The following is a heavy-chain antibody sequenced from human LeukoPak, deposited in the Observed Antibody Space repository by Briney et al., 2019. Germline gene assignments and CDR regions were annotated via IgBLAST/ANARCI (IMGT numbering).Heavy chain of an antibody. CDR1: GGSFSGYY. Sequence: PSETLSLTCAVYGGSFSGYYWSWIRQPPGKGLEWIGEINHSGSTNYNPSLKSRVTISVDTSKNQFSLKLSSVTAADTAVYYCARVHSSNWYPYNWFDPWGQGTLVTVSS. CDR3: ARVHSSNWYPYNWFDP. D-gene: IGHD6-13*01. CDR2: INHSGST. V-gene: IGHV4-34*01. J-gene: IGHJ5*02.